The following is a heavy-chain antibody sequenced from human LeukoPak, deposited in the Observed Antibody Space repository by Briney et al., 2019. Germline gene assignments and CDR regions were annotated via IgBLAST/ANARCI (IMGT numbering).Heavy chain of an antibody. D-gene: IGHD3-10*01. Sequence: RASVKVSCKASGYTFTNYYIHWVRQAPGQGLAWMGLINPRDGSTTYAQRFQGRVTMTRETSTSTVYMDLSNLRSDDTAMYYCAKSYGSGRAHDFWGQGTLVTVSS. J-gene: IGHJ4*02. CDR1: GYTFTNYY. V-gene: IGHV1-46*01. CDR2: INPRDGST. CDR3: AKSYGSGRAHDF.